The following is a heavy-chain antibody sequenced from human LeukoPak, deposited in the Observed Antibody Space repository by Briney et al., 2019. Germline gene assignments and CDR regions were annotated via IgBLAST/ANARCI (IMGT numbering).Heavy chain of an antibody. J-gene: IGHJ4*02. CDR3: ARARPDSSGWYQRPFDY. V-gene: IGHV1-46*01. Sequence: ASVKVSCKASGYSFTSYFMHWVRQAPGQGLEWMGIINPSAGGIDYAQKFQGRIIMTRDTSTSTVYMELRSLRSEDTAVYYCARARPDSSGWYQRPFDYWGQGTLVTVSS. D-gene: IGHD6-19*01. CDR2: INPSAGGI. CDR1: GYSFTSYF.